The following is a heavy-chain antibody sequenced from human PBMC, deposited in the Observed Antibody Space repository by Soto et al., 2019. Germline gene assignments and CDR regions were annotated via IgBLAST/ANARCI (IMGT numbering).Heavy chain of an antibody. CDR3: ANGAWAAVAGRGNWFDP. Sequence: EVHLLESGGGLVQPGGSLRLSCAASGFTFSTYAMSWVRQAPGKGLEWVASISGQGGSPYYADSVKGRFTISRDNSKNTLDLQMTSLRAEDTAVYYCANGAWAAVAGRGNWFDPWGQGTLVTVSS. CDR2: ISGQGGSP. CDR1: GFTFSTYA. D-gene: IGHD6-19*01. J-gene: IGHJ5*02. V-gene: IGHV3-23*01.